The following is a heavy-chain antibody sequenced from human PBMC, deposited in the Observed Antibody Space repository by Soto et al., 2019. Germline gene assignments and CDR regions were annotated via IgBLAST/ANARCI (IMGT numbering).Heavy chain of an antibody. CDR3: AKDLKYYDILTGLTLDY. D-gene: IGHD3-9*01. CDR1: GFTFSIYG. V-gene: IGHV3-30*18. Sequence: GGSLRLSCAASGFTFSIYGMHWVRQAPGKGLEWVAVISYDGSNKYYADSVKGRFTISRDNSKNTLYLQMNSLRAEDTAVYYCAKDLKYYDILTGLTLDYWGQGTLVTVSS. CDR2: ISYDGSNK. J-gene: IGHJ4*02.